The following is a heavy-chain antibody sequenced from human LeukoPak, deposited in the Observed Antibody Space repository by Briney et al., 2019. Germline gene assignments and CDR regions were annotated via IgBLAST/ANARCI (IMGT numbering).Heavy chain of an antibody. Sequence: GASVKVSRKASGYTFTGYYMHWVRQAPGQGLEWMGWINPNSGGTNYAQKFQGRVTMTRDTSISTAYMELSRLRSDDTAVYYCARRHDYGDYGLDYWGQGTLVTVSS. D-gene: IGHD4-17*01. J-gene: IGHJ4*02. CDR1: GYTFTGYY. V-gene: IGHV1-2*02. CDR3: ARRHDYGDYGLDY. CDR2: INPNSGGT.